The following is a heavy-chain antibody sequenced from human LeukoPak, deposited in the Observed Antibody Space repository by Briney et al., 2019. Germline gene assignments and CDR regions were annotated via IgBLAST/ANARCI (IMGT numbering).Heavy chain of an antibody. J-gene: IGHJ4*02. CDR3: ARDRTTVVPFDC. Sequence: GRSLRLSCAASGFTFNTYAMHWVRQAPGKGLEWVALILYDGSNKYYADSVKGRFTISRDNSKNTLYLQMDSLRAEDTAVYYCARDRTTVVPFDCWGQGTLVTVSS. D-gene: IGHD4-23*01. V-gene: IGHV3-30-3*01. CDR2: ILYDGSNK. CDR1: GFTFNTYA.